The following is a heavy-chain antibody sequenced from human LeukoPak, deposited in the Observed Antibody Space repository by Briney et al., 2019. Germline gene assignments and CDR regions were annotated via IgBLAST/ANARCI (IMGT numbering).Heavy chain of an antibody. V-gene: IGHV3-11*04. CDR2: ISSSGTTI. CDR3: ARIPHPHYADAQ. Sequence: PWGSLRLSCAASGFTFSDYYRSWIRQAPGKGLEWVSYISSSGTTIYYADSVKGRFTVSRDNGKKLVHLQLNSLRAEDPAVYFCARIPHPHYADAQWGQGTLVIVSS. D-gene: IGHD4-17*01. J-gene: IGHJ4*02. CDR1: GFTFSDYY.